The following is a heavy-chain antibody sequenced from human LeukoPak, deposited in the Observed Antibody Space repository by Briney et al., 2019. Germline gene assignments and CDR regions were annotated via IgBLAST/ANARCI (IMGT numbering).Heavy chain of an antibody. D-gene: IGHD3-22*01. CDR2: ITRSSTDT. Sequence: GESLRLSCAASGFTFTDFYMSWIRQAPGKGLEWLSDITRSSTDTNYVDPVKGRFTISRENAKNSLFLQLNSLRAEDTAVYYCARPFYYDNNGGEGMDVWGQGTTVTVSS. V-gene: IGHV3-11*06. CDR3: ARPFYYDNNGGEGMDV. J-gene: IGHJ6*02. CDR1: GFTFTDFY.